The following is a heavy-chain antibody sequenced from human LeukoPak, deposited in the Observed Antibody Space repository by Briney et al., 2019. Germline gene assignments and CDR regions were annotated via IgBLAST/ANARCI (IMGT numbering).Heavy chain of an antibody. J-gene: IGHJ3*02. D-gene: IGHD1-14*01. CDR3: AKGTNHAFDI. CDR2: ISWNSGSI. V-gene: IGHV3-9*03. CDR1: GFTFSSYA. Sequence: GGSLRLSCAASGFTFSSYAMHWVRQAPGKGLEWVSGISWNSGSIGYADSVKGRFTISRDNAKNSLYLQMNSLRAEDMALYYCAKGTNHAFDIWGQGTMVTVSS.